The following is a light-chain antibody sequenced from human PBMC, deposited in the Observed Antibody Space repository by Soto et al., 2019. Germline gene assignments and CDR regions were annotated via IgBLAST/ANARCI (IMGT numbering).Light chain of an antibody. Sequence: QSVLTQRPSVSGAPGQRVTISCTGSSSNIGAGYDVHWYQQLPGTAPKLLIYGNSNRPSGVPDRFSGSKSGTSASLAITGLQAEDEADYYCQSYDSSLSGSRFGTGTKVTVL. CDR3: QSYDSSLSGSR. V-gene: IGLV1-40*01. CDR2: GNS. CDR1: SSNIGAGYD. J-gene: IGLJ1*01.